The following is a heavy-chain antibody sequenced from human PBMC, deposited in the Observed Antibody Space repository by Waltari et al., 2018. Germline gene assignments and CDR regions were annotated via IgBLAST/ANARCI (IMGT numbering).Heavy chain of an antibody. J-gene: IGHJ4*02. CDR2: INPNSGDT. D-gene: IGHD4-17*01. V-gene: IGHV1-2*06. Sequence: QVHLVQSGAEVKKPGASVKVSCKASGYPFTGYYIQGVRRAPVQGLEWMGRINPNSGDTNYAQKFQGRVTLTRDTSINTAYMELSSLKSDDTAVYYCARDLGSDYGNRDYWGQGTLVTVPS. CDR3: ARDLGSDYGNRDY. CDR1: GYPFTGYY.